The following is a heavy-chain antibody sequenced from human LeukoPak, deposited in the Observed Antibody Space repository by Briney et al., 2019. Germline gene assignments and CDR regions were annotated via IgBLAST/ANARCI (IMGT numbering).Heavy chain of an antibody. CDR3: AKGSSAWNEVFHFDY. CDR2: ISSSGSTI. Sequence: GGSLRLSCAASGFTFSSYEMNWVRQAPGKGLEWVSYISSSGSTIYYADSVKGRFTISRDNAKNSLYLQMNSLRAEDMALYYCAKGSSAWNEVFHFDYWGQGTLVTVSS. D-gene: IGHD6-19*01. J-gene: IGHJ4*02. V-gene: IGHV3-48*03. CDR1: GFTFSSYE.